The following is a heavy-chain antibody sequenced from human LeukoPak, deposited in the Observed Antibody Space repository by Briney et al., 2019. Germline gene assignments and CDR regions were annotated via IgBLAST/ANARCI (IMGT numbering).Heavy chain of an antibody. CDR3: AKEDGSGSYYSLDPYYYYYGMDV. V-gene: IGHV3-23*01. D-gene: IGHD3-10*01. CDR1: GFTFSSYA. Sequence: GGSLRLSCAASGFTFSSYALSWVREAPGKGLEWVSAISGSGGRTYYADSVKGRFTISRDNSKNTLYLQMNSLRAEDTAVYYCAKEDGSGSYYSLDPYYYYYGMDVWGQGTTVTVSS. J-gene: IGHJ6*02. CDR2: ISGSGGRT.